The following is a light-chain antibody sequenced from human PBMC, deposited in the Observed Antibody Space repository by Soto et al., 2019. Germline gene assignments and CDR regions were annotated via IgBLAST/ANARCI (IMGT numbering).Light chain of an antibody. CDR2: EVS. V-gene: IGLV2-14*01. Sequence: QSALTQPASVSGSPGQSITISCTGTSSDVGGYNYVSWYQQHPGKAPKLMIYEVSNRPSGVSDRFSGSKSGNTASLTISGLQAEDEADYYCNSYTSSITVLFGGGTKVTVL. CDR1: SSDVGGYNY. CDR3: NSYTSSITVL. J-gene: IGLJ2*01.